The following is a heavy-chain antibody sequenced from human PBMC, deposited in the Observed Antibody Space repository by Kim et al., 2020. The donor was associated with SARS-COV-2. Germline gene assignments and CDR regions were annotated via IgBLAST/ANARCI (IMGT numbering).Heavy chain of an antibody. J-gene: IGHJ4*02. CDR2: IYYSGST. D-gene: IGHD3-22*01. V-gene: IGHV4-31*03. Sequence: SETLSLTCTVSGGSISSGGYYWSWIRQHPGKGLEWIGYIYYSGSTYYNPSLKSRVTISVDTSKNQFSLKLSSVTAADTAVYYCARSPLRLYYYDSSGYSEHWGQGTLVTVSS. CDR1: GGSISSGGYY. CDR3: ARSPLRLYYYDSSGYSEH.